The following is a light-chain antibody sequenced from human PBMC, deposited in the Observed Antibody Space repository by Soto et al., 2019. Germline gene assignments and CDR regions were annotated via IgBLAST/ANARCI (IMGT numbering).Light chain of an antibody. Sequence: DIQMTQPPPPLAASAGDRVSTPSRASKSIDTWLAWYQQKAGKAPNLLIYKASRLESGVPSRFRGSGSGTEFTLTISSLQPEDFGSYYCQEYRNDYGTFGQGTKVEMK. CDR1: KSIDTW. CDR3: QEYRNDYGT. J-gene: IGKJ1*01. V-gene: IGKV1-5*03. CDR2: KAS.